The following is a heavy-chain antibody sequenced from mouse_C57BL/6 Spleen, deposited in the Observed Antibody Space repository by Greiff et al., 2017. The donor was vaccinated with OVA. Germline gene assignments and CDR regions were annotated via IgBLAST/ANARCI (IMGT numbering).Heavy chain of an antibody. D-gene: IGHD6-1*01. CDR3: ARSAGNLDY. CDR2: IYPSDSET. CDR1: GYTFTSYW. Sequence: QVQLQQPGAELVRPGSSVKLSCKASGYTFTSYWMDWVKQRPGQGLEWIGNIYPSDSETHYNQKFKDKATLTVDKSSSTAYMQPSSLTSEDSAVYYCARSAGNLDYWGQGTTLTVSS. V-gene: IGHV1-61*01. J-gene: IGHJ2*01.